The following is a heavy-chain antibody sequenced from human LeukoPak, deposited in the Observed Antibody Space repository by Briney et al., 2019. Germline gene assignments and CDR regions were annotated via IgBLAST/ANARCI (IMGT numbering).Heavy chain of an antibody. J-gene: IGHJ6*03. CDR3: ARDFGVVGDTDYYYYMDV. CDR1: GSSLSSHY. Sequence: SETLSLTCTVSGSSLSSHYWSWVRQPAGKTLEWIGRIYTVGSTEYDPSLKSRVTMSVDTSNNQFSLKLSSATVADTAVYYCARDFGVVGDTDYYYYMDVWGKGTTVTVSS. V-gene: IGHV4-4*07. CDR2: IYTVGST. D-gene: IGHD1-26*01.